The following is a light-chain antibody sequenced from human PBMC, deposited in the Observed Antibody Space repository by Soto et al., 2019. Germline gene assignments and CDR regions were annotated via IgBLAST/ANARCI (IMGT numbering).Light chain of an antibody. V-gene: IGKV3-11*01. Sequence: EIVLTQSPGTLSLSPGERATLSCRASQSVSSNLAWYQQKPGQAPRILIYGASTRATGIPARFSGSGSGTEFTLTISSLEPEDFAVYYCQQRSNWPRTFGGGTKVDIK. J-gene: IGKJ4*01. CDR3: QQRSNWPRT. CDR1: QSVSSN. CDR2: GAS.